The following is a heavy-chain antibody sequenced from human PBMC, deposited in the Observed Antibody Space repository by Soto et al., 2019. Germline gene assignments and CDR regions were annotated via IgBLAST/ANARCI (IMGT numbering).Heavy chain of an antibody. Sequence: SVKVSCKASGFTFTSSAVQWVRQARGQRLEWIGWIVVGSGNTNYAQRFQERVTITRDMSTSTAYMELSSLRSEDTAVYYCAADSSYHYYYGMDVWGQGTTVTVSS. CDR1: GFTFTSSA. J-gene: IGHJ6*02. D-gene: IGHD6-6*01. CDR2: IVVGSGNT. CDR3: AADSSYHYYYGMDV. V-gene: IGHV1-58*01.